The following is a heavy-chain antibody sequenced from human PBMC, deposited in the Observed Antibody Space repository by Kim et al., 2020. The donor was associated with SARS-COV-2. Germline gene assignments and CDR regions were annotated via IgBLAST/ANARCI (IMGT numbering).Heavy chain of an antibody. CDR1: GFTFSNYA. D-gene: IGHD1-26*01. CDR3: AKETSSVSRGSFDN. J-gene: IGHJ4*02. V-gene: IGHV3-23*01. CDR2: ATGSSGGT. Sequence: GGSLRLSCVGSGFTFSNYAINWVRQAPGKGLQWVSGATGSSGGTFYADSVKGRFIVSRDNSKNTVYLQMNSLRGEDTAMYYCAKETSSVSRGSFDNWGQGTLVTVPS.